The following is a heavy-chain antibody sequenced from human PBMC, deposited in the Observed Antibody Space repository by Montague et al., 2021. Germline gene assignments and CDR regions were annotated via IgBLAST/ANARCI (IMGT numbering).Heavy chain of an antibody. V-gene: IGHV4-39*07. Sequence: SETLSLTCTVSGASITSNIYYWGWIRQSPGKGLEWIGSIYYSGNSFYQPSLKSRITMAVDTSKNQSSLELSSVTAADTAIYYCARVFSSWYVGWFDPWGQGTLVTVSS. CDR1: GASITSNIYY. CDR3: ARVFSSWYVGWFDP. J-gene: IGHJ5*02. CDR2: IYYSGNS. D-gene: IGHD6-13*01.